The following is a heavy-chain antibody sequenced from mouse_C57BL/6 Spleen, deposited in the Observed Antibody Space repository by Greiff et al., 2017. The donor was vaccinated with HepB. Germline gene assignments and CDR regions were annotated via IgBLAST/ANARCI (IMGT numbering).Heavy chain of an antibody. V-gene: IGHV5-16*01. J-gene: IGHJ4*01. CDR2: INYDGSST. CDR3: ARVYYGNYGAMDY. CDR1: GFTFSDYY. Sequence: DVKLVESEGGLVQPGSSMKLSCTASGFTFSDYYMAWVRQVPEKGLEWVANINYDGSSTYYLDSLKSRFIISRDNAKNILYLQMSSLKSEDTATYYCARVYYGNYGAMDYWGQGTSVTVSS. D-gene: IGHD2-1*01.